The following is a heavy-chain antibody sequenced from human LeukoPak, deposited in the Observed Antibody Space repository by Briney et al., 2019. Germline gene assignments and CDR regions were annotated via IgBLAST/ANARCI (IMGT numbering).Heavy chain of an antibody. J-gene: IGHJ4*02. Sequence: SQTLSLTCTGSGGSISSGSYYWSWIRQPAGKGLEWIGRIYTSGSTNYNPSLKSRVTISVDTSKNQFSLKLSSVTAADTAVYYCARAPPSNYVDYWGQGTLVTVSS. V-gene: IGHV4-61*02. CDR2: IYTSGST. CDR3: ARAPPSNYVDY. CDR1: GGSISSGSYY. D-gene: IGHD4-11*01.